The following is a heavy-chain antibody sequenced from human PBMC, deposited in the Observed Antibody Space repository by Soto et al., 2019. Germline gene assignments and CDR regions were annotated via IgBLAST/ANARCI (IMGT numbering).Heavy chain of an antibody. J-gene: IGHJ5*01. CDR2: IFPRDFDV. V-gene: IGHV5-51*01. D-gene: IGHD4-4*01. CDR1: GYTFTNYW. Sequence: GESLKISCQTSGYTFTNYWIGWVRQMPGGGLEWLGLIFPRDFDVRYSPSFEGQVTISADRSTATASLQWRSLEASDSALYFCARLVSLLQPIDSWGQGTPVTVSS. CDR3: ARLVSLLQPIDS.